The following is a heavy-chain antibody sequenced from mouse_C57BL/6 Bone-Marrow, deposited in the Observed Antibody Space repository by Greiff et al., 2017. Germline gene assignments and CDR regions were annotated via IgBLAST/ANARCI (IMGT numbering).Heavy chain of an antibody. Sequence: EVNVVESGGGLVQPGGSLKLSCAASGFTFSDYYMYWVRQTPEKRLEWVAYISNGGGSTYYPDTVKGRFTISTDNAKTTLYLQMSRLTSEDTAMYYCVRAGLGDGFAYWGQGTLVTVSA. J-gene: IGHJ3*01. V-gene: IGHV5-12*01. CDR1: GFTFSDYY. CDR2: ISNGGGST. CDR3: VRAGLGDGFAY. D-gene: IGHD3-1*01.